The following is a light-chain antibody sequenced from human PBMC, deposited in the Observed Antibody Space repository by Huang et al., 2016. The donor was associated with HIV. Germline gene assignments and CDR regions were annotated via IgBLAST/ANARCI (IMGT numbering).Light chain of an antibody. CDR2: AAS. J-gene: IGKJ4*01. V-gene: IGKV1-NL1*01. Sequence: DIQMTQSPSSLSASVGDRVTIGCRASQDISNSLAWYQQQPGKAPKVLLYAASRWESGVPSRFSGSGSGTDYTLTISSLQPEDFGSYFCQQYYYSPPTFGGGTKVEI. CDR1: QDISNS. CDR3: QQYYYSPPT.